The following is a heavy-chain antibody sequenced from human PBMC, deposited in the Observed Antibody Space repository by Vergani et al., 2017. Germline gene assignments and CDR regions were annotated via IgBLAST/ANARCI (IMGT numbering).Heavy chain of an antibody. J-gene: IGHJ4*02. Sequence: QVQLVQSGAEVKKPGASVKVSCKASGYTFSTYGISWVRQAPGQGLEWMGGIIPIFGTANYAQKFQGRVTITADESTSTAYMELSSLRSEDTAVYYCASPQVRGSGSYYAPFDYWGQGTLVTVSS. CDR2: IIPIFGTA. CDR1: GYTFSTYG. CDR3: ASPQVRGSGSYYAPFDY. V-gene: IGHV1-69*13. D-gene: IGHD3-10*01.